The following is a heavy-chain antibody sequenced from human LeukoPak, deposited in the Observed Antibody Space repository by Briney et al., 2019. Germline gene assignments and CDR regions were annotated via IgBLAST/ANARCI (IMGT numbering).Heavy chain of an antibody. CDR1: GFTFSSYG. V-gene: IGHV3-30*02. J-gene: IGHJ4*02. D-gene: IGHD3-10*01. CDR3: AKDQVFTYYYGSGSYYPPRYYFDY. Sequence: GGSLRLSCAASGFTFSSYGMHWARQAPGKGLEWVAFIRYDGSNKYYADFVKGRFTISRDNSKNTLYMQMNSLRAKDTSVYYCAKDQVFTYYYGSGSYYPPRYYFDYWGQGTLVTVSS. CDR2: IRYDGSNK.